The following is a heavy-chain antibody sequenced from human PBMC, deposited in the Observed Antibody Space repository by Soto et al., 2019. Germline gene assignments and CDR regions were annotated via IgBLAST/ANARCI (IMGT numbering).Heavy chain of an antibody. Sequence: ASVKVSCKASGYTFTSYGISWVRQAPGQGLEWMGWISAYNGNTNYAQKLQGRVTMTTDTSTSTAYMELRSLRSDDTAVYYCARMGNQNVYYDFWSGYYVDHYFDYWGQGTLVTVSS. J-gene: IGHJ4*02. CDR1: GYTFTSYG. CDR2: ISAYNGNT. V-gene: IGHV1-18*01. CDR3: ARMGNQNVYYDFWSGYYVDHYFDY. D-gene: IGHD3-3*01.